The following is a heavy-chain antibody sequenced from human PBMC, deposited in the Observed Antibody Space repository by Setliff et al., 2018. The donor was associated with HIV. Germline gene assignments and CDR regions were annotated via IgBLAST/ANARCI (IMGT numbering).Heavy chain of an antibody. CDR3: ARDHIAARSVDY. CDR1: AYTFNSYY. D-gene: IGHD6-6*01. CDR2: IGPSGSST. J-gene: IGHJ4*02. Sequence: ASVKVSCKTSAYTFNSYYMHWIRKAPGQGLEWMVLIGPSGSSTTYAQNFQGRVTMSRDTSTNTVYMELSSLRSEDTAVYYCARDHIAARSVDYWGQGTLVTVSS. V-gene: IGHV1-46*02.